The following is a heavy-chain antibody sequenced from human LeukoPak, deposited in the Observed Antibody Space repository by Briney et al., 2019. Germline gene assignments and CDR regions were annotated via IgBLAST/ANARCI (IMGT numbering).Heavy chain of an antibody. D-gene: IGHD6-19*01. CDR3: ARDRTRTGYSSGWYHDY. J-gene: IGHJ4*02. V-gene: IGHV1-2*02. Sequence: ASVKVSCKASGYTFTGYYMHWVRQAPGQGLEWMGWINPNSGGTNYAQKFQGRVTMTRDTSISTAYMELSRLRSDDTAVYYCARDRTRTGYSSGWYHDYWVQGTLVTVSS. CDR2: INPNSGGT. CDR1: GYTFTGYY.